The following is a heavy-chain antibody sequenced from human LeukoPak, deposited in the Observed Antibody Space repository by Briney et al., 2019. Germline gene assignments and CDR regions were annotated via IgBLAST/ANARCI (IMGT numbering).Heavy chain of an antibody. Sequence: GGALRLSCAASGFSVRGNYISWVRQAPGKGLEWVSMIYSDGSIFHADSVKGRFPMSRDNPRNTLDLQINSLRVEDTAVSFCARDRRVRRGMNGDGDAFDIWGQGTMVTVSS. D-gene: IGHD1-1*01. J-gene: IGHJ3*02. CDR2: IYSDGSI. CDR1: GFSVRGNY. V-gene: IGHV3-53*01. CDR3: ARDRRVRRGMNGDGDAFDI.